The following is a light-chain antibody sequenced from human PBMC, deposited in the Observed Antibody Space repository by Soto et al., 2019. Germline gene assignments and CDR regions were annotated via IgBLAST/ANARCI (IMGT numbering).Light chain of an antibody. Sequence: QSVLTQPASVSGSPGQSITISCTGTSSDVGGYNYVSWYQQHPVKAPKLMIYDVTNRPSGVSDRFSGSKSGNTASLTISGLQAEDEADYYCAAWDDSLSAVFGTGTKVTVL. V-gene: IGLV2-14*01. CDR2: DVT. J-gene: IGLJ1*01. CDR1: SSDVGGYNY. CDR3: AAWDDSLSAV.